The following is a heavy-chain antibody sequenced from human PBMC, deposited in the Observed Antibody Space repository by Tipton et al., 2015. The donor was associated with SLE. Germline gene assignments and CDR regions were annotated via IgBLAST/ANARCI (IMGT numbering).Heavy chain of an antibody. Sequence: TLSLTCTVSGGPITSSSHYWGWIRQPPGKGLEWIGSIYSGGNIYYQPSLQSRVTISLDTSRNQVSLKLDSVTAADTAVYYCARGDMVVVPAAGGGDYYYMDVWGKGTTVTVSS. CDR2: IYSGGNI. V-gene: IGHV4-39*07. D-gene: IGHD2-2*01. CDR3: ARGDMVVVPAAGGGDYYYMDV. J-gene: IGHJ6*03. CDR1: GGPITSSSHY.